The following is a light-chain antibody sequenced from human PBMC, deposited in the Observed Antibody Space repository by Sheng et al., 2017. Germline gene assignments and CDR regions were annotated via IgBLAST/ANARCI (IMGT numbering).Light chain of an antibody. CDR2: EGI. Sequence: QSALTQAASVSGSPGQSITISCSGTSSDVGSYNLVSWYQQHPGKAPKFMTYEGIKRPSGVPDRFSGSKSGNTASLTVSGLQAEDEADYYCSSFAGTNDFVFGTGTYVTVL. J-gene: IGLJ1*01. CDR3: SSFAGTNDFV. CDR1: SSDVGSYNL. V-gene: IGLV2-14*02.